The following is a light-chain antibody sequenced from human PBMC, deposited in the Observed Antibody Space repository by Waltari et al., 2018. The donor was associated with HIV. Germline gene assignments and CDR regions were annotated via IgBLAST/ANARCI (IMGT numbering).Light chain of an antibody. CDR3: QQYGSSPIREYT. CDR2: GAS. V-gene: IGKV3-20*01. J-gene: IGKJ2*01. CDR1: QSVSSSY. Sequence: EIVLTQSPGTLSLSPGERATLSCRASQSVSSSYLAWYQQKPGQAPRLLIYGASSRATGIPDRFSGSGSGTDFTLTISRLELEDFAVYYCQQYGSSPIREYTFGQGTKLEIK.